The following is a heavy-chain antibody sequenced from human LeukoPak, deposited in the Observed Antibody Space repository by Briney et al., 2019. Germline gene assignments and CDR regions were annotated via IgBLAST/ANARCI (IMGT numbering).Heavy chain of an antibody. CDR1: GFTFSSYW. D-gene: IGHD3-22*01. CDR2: IKQDGSEK. J-gene: IGHJ4*02. Sequence: GGSPRLSCAASGFTFSSYWMSWVRQAPGKGLEWVANIKQDGSEKYYVDSVKGRFTISRDNAKNSLYLQMNSLRAEDTAVYYCARDNGGGYDSSGYKTYYFDYWGQGTLVTVSS. V-gene: IGHV3-7*01. CDR3: ARDNGGGYDSSGYKTYYFDY.